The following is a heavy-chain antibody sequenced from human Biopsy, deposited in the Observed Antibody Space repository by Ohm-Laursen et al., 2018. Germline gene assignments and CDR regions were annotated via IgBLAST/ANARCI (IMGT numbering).Heavy chain of an antibody. CDR2: FAPENGNT. CDR3: AADINFCNVNY. D-gene: IGHD2/OR15-2a*01. Sequence: SVKVSCKASGYTLTDLYMHWVRQAPGKGLEWMGGFAPENGNTVYTQNFQARVSMTEDTSTDTAYMELRRLRSEDTAVYYCAADINFCNVNYWGQGTQVTVSS. V-gene: IGHV1-24*01. CDR1: GYTLTDLY. J-gene: IGHJ4*02.